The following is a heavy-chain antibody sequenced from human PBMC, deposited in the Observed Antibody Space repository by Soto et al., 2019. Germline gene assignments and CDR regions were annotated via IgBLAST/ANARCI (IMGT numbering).Heavy chain of an antibody. V-gene: IGHV4-39*01. J-gene: IGHJ4*02. CDR3: ARRRGYTYGH. Sequence: QLQLQESGPGLVKPSETLSLTCSVSADSISSSSYYWGWIRQSPGKGLEWIGSGHYDGTTYYNPSLKSRVTISVDTSKSQLSLKLSSVTAADTAVYYCARRRGYTYGHWGQGTLVTVSS. CDR1: ADSISSSSYY. CDR2: GHYDGTT. D-gene: IGHD5-12*01.